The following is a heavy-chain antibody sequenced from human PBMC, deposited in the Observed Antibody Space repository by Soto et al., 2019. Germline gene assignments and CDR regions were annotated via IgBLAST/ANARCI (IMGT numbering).Heavy chain of an antibody. J-gene: IGHJ4*02. CDR1: GFTFTNCV. Sequence: GGSLRLSCETSGFTFTNCVMTWVRQPPGKRLEWVSVITTNGHTDYADSVKGRFTISRDNSKNTVYLQMNSLRAEDTAIYYCAKRLLNGRWYAADWGQGTLVTVSS. D-gene: IGHD6-13*01. CDR3: AKRLLNGRWYAAD. V-gene: IGHV3-23*01. CDR2: ITTNGHT.